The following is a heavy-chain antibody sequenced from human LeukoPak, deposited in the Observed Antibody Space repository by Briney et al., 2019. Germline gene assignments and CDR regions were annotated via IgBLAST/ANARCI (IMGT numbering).Heavy chain of an antibody. Sequence: PGGSLRLSCAASGFTFNNYDMSWVRQAPGKGLEWVSGISGSGDDTYYADSAKGRFTISRDNSKDTLYLQMNSLRAEDTAVYYCAKLKRYSGYGENYFDYWGQGTLVTVSS. CDR3: AKLKRYSGYGENYFDY. CDR2: ISGSGDDT. V-gene: IGHV3-23*01. CDR1: GFTFNNYD. J-gene: IGHJ4*02. D-gene: IGHD5-12*01.